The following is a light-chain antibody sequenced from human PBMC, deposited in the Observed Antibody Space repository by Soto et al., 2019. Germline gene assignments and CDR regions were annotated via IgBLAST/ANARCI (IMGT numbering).Light chain of an antibody. V-gene: IGKV1-5*03. J-gene: IGKJ1*01. CDR1: QSIGTS. CDR3: QQHGSYPRT. Sequence: DIQMTQSPSTLSASVGDRVTITCRASQSIGTSLAWYQQRPGKAPKLLIYLASNLEVGVPSRFSGSGSWTEFTLAISSLQPDDFATYYCQQHGSYPRTLGQGTKVEI. CDR2: LAS.